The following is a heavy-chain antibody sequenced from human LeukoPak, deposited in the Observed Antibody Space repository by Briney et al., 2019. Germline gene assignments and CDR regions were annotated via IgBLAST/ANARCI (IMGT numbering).Heavy chain of an antibody. CDR2: IYPGDSDT. CDR3: ARATDYLNWFDP. CDR1: GSRFTSYW. V-gene: IGHV5-51*01. J-gene: IGHJ5*02. Sequence: GESLKISCKGSGSRFTSYWIGWVRQMPGKGLEWMGIIYPGDSDTRYSPSFQGQVTISADKSISAAYPQWSSLKASDTAVYYCARATDYLNWFDPWGQGTLVTVSS. D-gene: IGHD4-11*01.